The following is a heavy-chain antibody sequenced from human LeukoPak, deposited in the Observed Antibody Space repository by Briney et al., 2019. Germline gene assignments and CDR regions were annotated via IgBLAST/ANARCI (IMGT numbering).Heavy chain of an antibody. CDR2: IKQDGSEK. J-gene: IGHJ4*02. V-gene: IGHV3-7*01. D-gene: IGHD3-16*01. Sequence: GGSLRLSCAASGFTFSSYWMSWVRQAPGKGLEWVANIKQDGSEKYYVDSVKGRFTISRDNAKNSLYLQLNSLRAEDTAVYYRARDLYSPNDFDYWGQGTLVTVSS. CDR1: GFTFSSYW. CDR3: ARDLYSPNDFDY.